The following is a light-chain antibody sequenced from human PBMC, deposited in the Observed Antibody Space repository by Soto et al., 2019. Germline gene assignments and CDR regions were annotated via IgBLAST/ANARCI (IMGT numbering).Light chain of an antibody. Sequence: DIQLTQSQYLLSASVGDRVTITCRASHDISTYLAWYQQKPGKAPKLMIYEASTLQSGVPSRFSGSGSGTEFTLTISGLLPEDFATYHCQQLNSLPFTFCQGPRPAI. CDR3: QQLNSLPFT. V-gene: IGKV1-9*01. J-gene: IGKJ5*01. CDR2: EAS. CDR1: HDISTY.